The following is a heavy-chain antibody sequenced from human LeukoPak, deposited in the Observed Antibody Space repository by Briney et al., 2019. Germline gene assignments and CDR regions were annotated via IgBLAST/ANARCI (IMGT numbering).Heavy chain of an antibody. CDR1: GYTFTGYY. CDR2: TNPNSGGT. V-gene: IGHV1-2*06. CDR3: ARGYFYDFFYFDY. D-gene: IGHD3-3*01. J-gene: IGHJ4*02. Sequence: GASVKVSCKASGYTFTGYYMHWVRQAPGQGLEWMGRTNPNSGGTNYAQKFQGRVTMTRDTSISTAYMELSRLRSDDTAVYYCARGYFYDFFYFDYWGQGTLVTVSS.